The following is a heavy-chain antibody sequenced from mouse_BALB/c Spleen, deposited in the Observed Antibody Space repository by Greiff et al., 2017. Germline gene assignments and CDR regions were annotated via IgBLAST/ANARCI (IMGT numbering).Heavy chain of an antibody. D-gene: IGHD3-1*01. CDR2: IWAGRST. CDR1: GFSLTSYG. J-gene: IGHJ2*01. Sequence: VQRVESGPGLVAPSQSLSITCTVSGFSLTSYGVHWVRQPPGKGLEWLGVIWAGRSTNYNSALMSRLGISKDNSKTRVFLKMNSLQTDDTAMYYCARNLGPSYGAYFDYWGQGTTLKVSS. CDR3: ARNLGPSYGAYFDY. V-gene: IGHV2-9*02.